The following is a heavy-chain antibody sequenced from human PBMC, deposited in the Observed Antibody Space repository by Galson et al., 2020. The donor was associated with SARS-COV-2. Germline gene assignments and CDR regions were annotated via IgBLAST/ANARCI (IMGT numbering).Heavy chain of an antibody. D-gene: IGHD6-13*01. CDR1: GFTFSTFA. V-gene: IGHV3-23*01. J-gene: IGHJ4*02. CDR3: AKGIGAPAPRTVY. CDR2: ITGNAVNS. Sequence: GESLKISCRASGFTFSTFAMSWVRQAPGKGLEWVSSITGNAVNSYYADSVKGRFTISRDNSKNMLSLQMNSLRVEDTAVYYCAKGIGAPAPRTVYWGQGTLVAVSS.